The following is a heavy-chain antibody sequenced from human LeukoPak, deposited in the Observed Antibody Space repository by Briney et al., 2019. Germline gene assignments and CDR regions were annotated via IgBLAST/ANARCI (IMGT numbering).Heavy chain of an antibody. Sequence: ASVKVSCKASGYTFTSYYMHWVRQAPGQGLEWMGIINPSGGSTSYAQKFQGRVTMTRDTSTSTVYMELSSLRSEDTAVYYCARDRDSYGYYDSSGYYYGPFDYWGQGTLVTVSS. CDR3: ARDRDSYGYYDSSGYYYGPFDY. V-gene: IGHV1-46*01. CDR1: GYTFTSYY. D-gene: IGHD3-22*01. CDR2: INPSGGST. J-gene: IGHJ4*02.